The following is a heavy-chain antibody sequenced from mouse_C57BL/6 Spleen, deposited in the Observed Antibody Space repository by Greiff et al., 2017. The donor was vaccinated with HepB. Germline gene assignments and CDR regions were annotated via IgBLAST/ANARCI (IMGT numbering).Heavy chain of an antibody. V-gene: IGHV5-4*01. CDR3: ARDRGSFAY. CDR1: GFTFRSYA. Sequence: EVPGVESGGGLVKPGGVLKLPCAASGFTFRSYALSWVHQTPEKRLEWVANISDGGSYTYYPDNVKGRFTISRDNAKNNLYLQMSHLKSEDTAMYYCARDRGSFAYWGQGTLVTVSA. J-gene: IGHJ3*01. CDR2: ISDGGSYT.